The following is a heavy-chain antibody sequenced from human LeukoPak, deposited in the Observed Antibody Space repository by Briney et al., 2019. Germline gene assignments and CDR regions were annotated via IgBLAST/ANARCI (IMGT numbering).Heavy chain of an antibody. V-gene: IGHV3-23*01. D-gene: IGHD3-10*01. CDR1: GYIFSSYA. CDR2: ISGSGGTT. J-gene: IGHJ4*02. Sequence: GGSLRLSCAASGYIFSSYAMSWVRQAPGKGLEWVSAISGSGGTTYYADSVRGRFTISRDNSKNTLYLQMNSLRAEDTAIYYCARSWRSGSYSDYWGQGTLVTVSS. CDR3: ARSWRSGSYSDY.